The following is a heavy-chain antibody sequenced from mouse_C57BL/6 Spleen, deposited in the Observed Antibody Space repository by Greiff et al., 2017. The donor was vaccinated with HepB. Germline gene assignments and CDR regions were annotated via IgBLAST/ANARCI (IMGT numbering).Heavy chain of an antibody. CDR1: GYTFTSYW. CDR2: IHPNSGST. Sequence: QVQLQQPGAELVKPGASVKLSCKASGYTFTSYWMHWVKQRPGQGLEWIGMIHPNSGSTNYNEKFKSKATLTVDKSSSTAYMQLSSLTSEDSAVYYCARFDYDGGYAMDYCGQGTSVTVSS. CDR3: ARFDYDGGYAMDY. D-gene: IGHD2-4*01. J-gene: IGHJ4*01. V-gene: IGHV1-64*01.